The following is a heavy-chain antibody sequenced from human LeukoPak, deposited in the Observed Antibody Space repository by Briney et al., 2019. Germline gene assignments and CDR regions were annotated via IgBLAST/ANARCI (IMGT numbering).Heavy chain of an antibody. Sequence: SSVKVSCKASGGTFSSYAISWVRQAPGQGLEWMGGIIPIFGTANYAQKFQGRVTITADESTSTAYMELSSLRSEDTAVYYCARGRGLPAYNWFDPWGQGTLVTVSS. V-gene: IGHV1-69*01. CDR3: ARGRGLPAYNWFDP. CDR2: IIPIFGTA. D-gene: IGHD2-2*01. CDR1: GGTFSSYA. J-gene: IGHJ5*02.